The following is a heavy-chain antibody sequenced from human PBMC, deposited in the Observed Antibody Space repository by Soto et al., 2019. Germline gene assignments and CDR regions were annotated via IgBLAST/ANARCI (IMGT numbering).Heavy chain of an antibody. CDR3: ARVWQQLVDNWFDP. CDR1: GYTFTSYD. Sequence: ASVKVSCKASGYTFTSYDINWVRQATGQGLEWMGWMNPNSGNTGYAQKFQGRVTMTRNTSISTASMELSSLRSEDTAVYYCARVWQQLVDNWFDPWGQGTLVTVS. D-gene: IGHD6-13*01. J-gene: IGHJ5*02. CDR2: MNPNSGNT. V-gene: IGHV1-8*01.